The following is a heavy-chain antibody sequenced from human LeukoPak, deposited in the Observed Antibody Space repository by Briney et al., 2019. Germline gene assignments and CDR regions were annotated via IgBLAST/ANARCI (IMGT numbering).Heavy chain of an antibody. V-gene: IGHV5-51*01. Sequence: GESLRISCQSSTYVFATYWIGWVRQTSGKGLEWMGVIYPGNSATRYNPSFQGQVTISVDMSISTAYLQWSSLKASDTAMYYCARRLEMATAADYWGQGTLVTVSS. J-gene: IGHJ4*02. CDR1: TYVFATYW. CDR3: ARRLEMATAADY. CDR2: IYPGNSAT. D-gene: IGHD5-24*01.